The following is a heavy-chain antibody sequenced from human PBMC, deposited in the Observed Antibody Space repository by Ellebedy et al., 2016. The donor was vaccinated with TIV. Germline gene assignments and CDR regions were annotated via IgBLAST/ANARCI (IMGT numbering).Heavy chain of an antibody. CDR3: ARDAAAGKTDY. V-gene: IGHV3-7*01. J-gene: IGHJ4*02. CDR1: GFPFSSSW. CDR2: INQDGSVK. D-gene: IGHD6-13*01. Sequence: LSLSCGASGFPFSSSWMSWVRQAPGKGLEWVANINQDGSVKNYVDSVKGRFTLSRDNAKNSLYLQMNSLKAEDTAVYYCARDAAAGKTDYWGQGTLVTVSS.